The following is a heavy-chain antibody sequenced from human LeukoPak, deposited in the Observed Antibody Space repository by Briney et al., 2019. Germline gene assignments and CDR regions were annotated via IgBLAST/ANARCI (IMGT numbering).Heavy chain of an antibody. CDR2: ISGSGGST. D-gene: IGHD2-2*01. CDR1: GFTFSIYG. V-gene: IGHV3-23*01. J-gene: IGHJ6*02. CDR3: AKDLRYCSSTNCYYSGMDV. Sequence: GGSLRLSCAASGFTFSIYGMSWVRQAPGKGLEWVSGISGSGGSTYYAGSVKGRFTISRDNSKNTLYLQMNSLRAEDTAVYYCAKDLRYCSSTNCYYSGMDVWGQGTTVTVSS.